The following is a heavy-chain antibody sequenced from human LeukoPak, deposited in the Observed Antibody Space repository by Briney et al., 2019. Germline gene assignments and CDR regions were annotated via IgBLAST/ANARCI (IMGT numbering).Heavy chain of an antibody. CDR2: ISGSGGST. Sequence: PGGSLRLSCAASGFTFSSYAMSWVRQAPGKGLEWVSAISGSGGSTYYADSVKGRFTISRDNSKNTLYLQMNSLRAEDTAVYYCAKGLFAGPGGVIAVFDYWGQGTLVTVSS. D-gene: IGHD3-16*02. J-gene: IGHJ4*02. V-gene: IGHV3-23*01. CDR3: AKGLFAGPGGVIAVFDY. CDR1: GFTFSSYA.